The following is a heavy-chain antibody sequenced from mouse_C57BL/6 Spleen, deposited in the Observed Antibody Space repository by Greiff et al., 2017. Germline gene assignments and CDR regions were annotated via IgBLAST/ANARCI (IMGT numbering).Heavy chain of an antibody. CDR1: GFSLTSYG. CDR3: ARHDDYVLYAMDY. CDR2: IWSDGST. J-gene: IGHJ4*01. V-gene: IGHV2-6-1*01. Sequence: QVQLKESGPGLVAPSQCLSITCTVSGFSLTSYGVHWVRQPPGKGLEWLVVIWSDGSTTYNSALKSRLSISKYNSKSQVFLKMNSLQTDDTAMYYCARHDDYVLYAMDYWGQGTSVTVSS. D-gene: IGHD2-4*01.